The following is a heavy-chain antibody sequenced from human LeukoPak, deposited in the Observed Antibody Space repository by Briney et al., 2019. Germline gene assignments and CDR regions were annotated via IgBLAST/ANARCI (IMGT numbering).Heavy chain of an antibody. J-gene: IGHJ4*02. CDR1: GFIFSSYS. CDR3: ASIAVAGMEVNN. V-gene: IGHV3-21*01. D-gene: IGHD6-19*01. CDR2: LSSSSSYI. Sequence: PGGSLRLSCAASGFIFSSYSMNWVRQAPGKGLEWVSSLSSSSSYIYYADSVKGRFTISRDNAKNSLYLQMNSLRAEDTAVYYCASIAVAGMEVNNWGQGTLVTVSS.